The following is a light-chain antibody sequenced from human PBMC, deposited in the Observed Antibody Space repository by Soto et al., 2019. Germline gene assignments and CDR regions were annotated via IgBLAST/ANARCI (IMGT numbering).Light chain of an antibody. CDR1: TSDVGAYNY. V-gene: IGLV2-14*01. Sequence: QSALTQPASVSGSPGQSITISCTGTTSDVGAYNYVYWYQQHPGKAPKLMIYDVSDRPSGVSNRFSGSKSGSTASLTISGLQAEDEADYYCSSYTTSSTLVFGGGTKVTVL. CDR3: SSYTTSSTLV. CDR2: DVS. J-gene: IGLJ3*02.